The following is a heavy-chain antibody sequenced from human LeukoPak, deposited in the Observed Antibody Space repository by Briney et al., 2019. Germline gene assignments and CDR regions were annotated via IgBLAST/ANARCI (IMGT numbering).Heavy chain of an antibody. CDR3: ARTLSAFDP. V-gene: IGHV4-34*01. CDR2: INHSGST. CDR1: GGSFSGYY. Sequence: SETLSLTCAVYGGSFSGYYCSWIRQPPGKGLEWIGEINHSGSTNYNPSLKSRVTISVDTSKNQFSLKLSSVTAADTAVYYCARTLSAFDPWGQGTLVTVSS. J-gene: IGHJ5*02.